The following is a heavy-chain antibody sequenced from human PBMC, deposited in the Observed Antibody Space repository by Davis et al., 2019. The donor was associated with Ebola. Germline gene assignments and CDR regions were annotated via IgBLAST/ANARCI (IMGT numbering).Heavy chain of an antibody. V-gene: IGHV5-10-1*01. CDR3: ARHPRHCTNGVCYPTNWFDP. Sequence: GESLKTSCKASGYNFTNYWLSCVRQMPGKGLEWLGRIDTSDSYMNYSPSFQGHVTLSADGSISTAYLHWSSLKASDTAVYYCARHPRHCTNGVCYPTNWFDPWGPGTPVTVSS. J-gene: IGHJ5*02. D-gene: IGHD2-8*01. CDR1: GYNFTNYW. CDR2: IDTSDSYM.